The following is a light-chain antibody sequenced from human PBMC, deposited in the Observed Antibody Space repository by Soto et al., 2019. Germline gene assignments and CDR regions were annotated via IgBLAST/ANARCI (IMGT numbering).Light chain of an antibody. CDR2: GAS. J-gene: IGKJ4*01. V-gene: IGKV3-20*01. CDR3: QQYGASPLT. CDR1: ESFARTY. Sequence: EIVLTQSPGTLSSSPGERATLSCRASESFARTYLAWYQQKPGQAPRLLIHGASSRATGIPDRFSGSNSGTDFTLTISRLEPEDSAVYYCQQYGASPLTFGGGTKVEIK.